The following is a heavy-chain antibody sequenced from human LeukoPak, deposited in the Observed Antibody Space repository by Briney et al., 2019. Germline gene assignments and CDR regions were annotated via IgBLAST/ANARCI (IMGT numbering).Heavy chain of an antibody. V-gene: IGHV4-61*02. D-gene: IGHD3-3*01. CDR2: IYTSGST. Sequence: SQTLSLTCTVSGGSISSGSYYWSWIRQPAGKGLEWIGRIYTSGSTNYNPSLKSRVTIPVDTSKNQFSLKLSSVTAADTAVYYCARVRFYYYYMDVWGKGTTVTVSS. J-gene: IGHJ6*03. CDR1: GGSISSGSYY. CDR3: ARVRFYYYYMDV.